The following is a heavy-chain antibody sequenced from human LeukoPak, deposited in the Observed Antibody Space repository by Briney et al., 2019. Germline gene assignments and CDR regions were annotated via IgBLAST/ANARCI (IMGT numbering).Heavy chain of an antibody. V-gene: IGHV1-18*01. CDR1: GYTFTSYG. D-gene: IGHD2-2*02. CDR2: ISAYNGNT. J-gene: IGHJ6*03. CDR3: ASGARGYCSSTSCYKDYYYYYMDV. Sequence: ASVKVSCKASGYTFTSYGISWVRQAPGQGLEGMGWISAYNGNTNYAQKLQGRVTMTTDTSTSTTYMELRSLRSDDTAVYYCASGARGYCSSTSCYKDYYYYYMDVWGKGTTVTVSS.